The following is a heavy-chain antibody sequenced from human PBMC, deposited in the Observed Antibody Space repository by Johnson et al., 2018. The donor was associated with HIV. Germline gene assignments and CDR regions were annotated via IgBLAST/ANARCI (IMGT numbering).Heavy chain of an antibody. J-gene: IGHJ3*02. D-gene: IGHD4-17*01. CDR3: ARMTSTVSHHDGFDI. CDR2: INSDGSST. Sequence: VQLVESGGGVVRPGGSLRLSCAASGFTFEDYGMNWVRQAPGKGLVWVSRINSDGSSTSYADSVKGRFTISRDNSKDMLYLQMNSLRAEDTAVYYCARMTSTVSHHDGFDIWGQGTMVTVSS. CDR1: GFTFEDYG. V-gene: IGHV3-74*02.